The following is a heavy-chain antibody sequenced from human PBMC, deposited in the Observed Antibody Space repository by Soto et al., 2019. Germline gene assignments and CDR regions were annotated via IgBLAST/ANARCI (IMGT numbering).Heavy chain of an antibody. V-gene: IGHV3-66*01. D-gene: IGHD2-15*01. Sequence: GGSLRLSCAASGFSVTANYMIWVRQAPGKGLEFVSVIWTNGGTLYADSVKGRFILSRDNSMNTVYLQMNSLRVEDTAVYYCARAEVDMPTPWGQGTLVTVSS. CDR1: GFSVTANY. J-gene: IGHJ5*02. CDR3: ARAEVDMPTP. CDR2: IWTNGGT.